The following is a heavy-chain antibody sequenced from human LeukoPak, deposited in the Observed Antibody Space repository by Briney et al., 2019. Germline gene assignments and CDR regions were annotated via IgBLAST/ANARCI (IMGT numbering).Heavy chain of an antibody. CDR2: ISGSGGNS. J-gene: IGHJ6*02. V-gene: IGHV3-23*01. CDR3: AKADGGWYSRLNYYYYYGMDV. D-gene: IGHD6-19*01. CDR1: GFTFSSYA. Sequence: PGGSLRLSCAPSGFTFSSYAMSWVRQAPGEGLEWVAAISGSGGNSYYAVSVKGRFTISRDNSKSTLYLQMNSLRAEDTAVYYCAKADGGWYSRLNYYYYYGMDVWGQGTTVTVSS.